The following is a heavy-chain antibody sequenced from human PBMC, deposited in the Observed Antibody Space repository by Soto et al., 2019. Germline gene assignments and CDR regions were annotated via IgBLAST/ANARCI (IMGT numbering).Heavy chain of an antibody. CDR3: ARCSSTSYLYYYGMDV. CDR1: GGSISSSSYY. D-gene: IGHD2-2*01. CDR2: IYYSGST. J-gene: IGHJ6*02. V-gene: IGHV4-39*01. Sequence: SETLSLTCTVSGGSISSSSYYWGWIRQPPGKGLEWIGSIYYSGSTYYNPSLKSRVTISVDTSKNLFSLKLSSVTAADTAVYYCARCSSTSYLYYYGMDVWGQGTTVTVSS.